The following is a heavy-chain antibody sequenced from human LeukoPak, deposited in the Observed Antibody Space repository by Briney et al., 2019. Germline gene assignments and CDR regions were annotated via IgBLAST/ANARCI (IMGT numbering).Heavy chain of an antibody. V-gene: IGHV3-30*04. CDR2: ISSDGSNK. J-gene: IGHJ4*02. CDR3: VRDGPNGYNDLDS. D-gene: IGHD5-24*01. Sequence: GGSLRLSCAASGFAFSSYSMHWVRQAPGKGLGSVAVISSDGSNKYYADSMKDRFTISRDNSKNTLYLEMNSLRAEDTAVYYCVRDGPNGYNDLDSWGQGTLVIVSS. CDR1: GFAFSSYS.